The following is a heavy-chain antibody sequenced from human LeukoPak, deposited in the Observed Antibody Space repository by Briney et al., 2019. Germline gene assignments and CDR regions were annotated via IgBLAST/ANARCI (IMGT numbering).Heavy chain of an antibody. Sequence: SVKVSCKSSGGTFSSYAISWVRQAPGQGLEWMGGIIPIFGTANYAQKFQGRVTITADKSTSTAYMDLSSLRSEETAVYYCARDLGITGTTRSDYWGQGTLVTVSS. V-gene: IGHV1-69*06. CDR1: GGTFSSYA. CDR2: IIPIFGTA. CDR3: ARDLGITGTTRSDY. J-gene: IGHJ4*02. D-gene: IGHD1-7*01.